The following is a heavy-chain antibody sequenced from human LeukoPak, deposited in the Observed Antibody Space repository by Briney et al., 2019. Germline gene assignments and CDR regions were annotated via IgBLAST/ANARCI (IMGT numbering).Heavy chain of an antibody. V-gene: IGHV4-59*01. J-gene: IGHJ5*02. CDR1: GGSISSYY. D-gene: IGHD3-9*01. CDR2: IYYPGST. Sequence: PSETLSLTCIVSGGSISSYYWSWIRQPPGKGLEWIGYIYYPGSTNYNPSLKSRVTISVDTSKSQFSLKLSSVTAADTAVYYCARGFFNILTGYYISSWGQGTLVTVSS. CDR3: ARGFFNILTGYYISS.